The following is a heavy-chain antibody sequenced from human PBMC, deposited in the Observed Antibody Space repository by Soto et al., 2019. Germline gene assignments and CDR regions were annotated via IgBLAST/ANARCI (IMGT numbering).Heavy chain of an antibody. D-gene: IGHD3-16*02. CDR2: ISYDGSDK. J-gene: IGHJ4*02. V-gene: IGHV3-30*18. CDR1: GFTFSSYA. Sequence: QVQLVESGGGVVQPGRSLRLSCAASGFTFSSYAMHWVRQAPGKGLEWVAVISYDGSDKYYADSVKGRFTISRDNSKNTLNRQMNSLRADDTAVYYCAKALGELSPESYDYWGQGTLITGSS. CDR3: AKALGELSPESYDY.